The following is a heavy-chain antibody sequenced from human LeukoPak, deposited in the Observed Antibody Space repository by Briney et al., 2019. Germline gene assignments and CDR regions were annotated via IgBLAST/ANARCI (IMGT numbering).Heavy chain of an antibody. CDR1: GFSFSTYC. Sequence: GGSLRLSCAASGFSFSTYCMHWVRQAPGKGPMWVSRIRPDGTVTNYADSVKARFIISRDNARNTVYLQMNSLRVEDTAVYYCVRDFRSADYWGQGTLVTVSS. J-gene: IGHJ4*02. CDR2: IRPDGTVT. V-gene: IGHV3-74*01. CDR3: VRDFRSADY.